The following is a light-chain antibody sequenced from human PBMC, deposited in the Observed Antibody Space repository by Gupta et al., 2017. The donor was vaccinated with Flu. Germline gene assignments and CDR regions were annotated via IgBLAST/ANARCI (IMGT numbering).Light chain of an antibody. CDR1: QSVLYSSNNKNY. V-gene: IGKV4-1*01. CDR3: QQYYSTPKT. J-gene: IGKJ1*01. Sequence: NCKSSQSVLYSSNNKNYLAWYQQKPGQPPKLLIYWASTRESGVPDRFSGSGSGTDFTLTISSLQAEDVAVYYCQQYYSTPKTFGQGTKVKIK. CDR2: WAS.